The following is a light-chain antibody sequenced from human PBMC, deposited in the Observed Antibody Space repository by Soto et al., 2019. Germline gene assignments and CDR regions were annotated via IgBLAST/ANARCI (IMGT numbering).Light chain of an antibody. CDR1: SSDVGGYNY. CDR2: EVS. Sequence: QSALTQPASVSGSPGQSITISCTGTSSDVGGYNYVSWYQQHPGKAPKLMIYEVSNRPSGVSNRFSGSKSVNTASLTISGLQAEDEADYYCISKTSSSTPYVFGTGTKVTVL. V-gene: IGLV2-14*01. J-gene: IGLJ1*01. CDR3: ISKTSSSTPYV.